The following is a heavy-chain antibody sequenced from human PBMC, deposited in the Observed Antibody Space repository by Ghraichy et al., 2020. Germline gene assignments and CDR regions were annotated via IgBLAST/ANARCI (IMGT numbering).Heavy chain of an antibody. CDR1: GFTFSSYA. Sequence: GGSLRLSCAASGFTFSSYAMSWVRQAPGKGLEWVSAISGSGGSTYYADSVKGRFTISRDNSKNTLYLQMNSLRAEDTAVYYCATGIAVAGSYYFDYWGQGTLVTVSS. CDR2: ISGSGGST. J-gene: IGHJ4*02. CDR3: ATGIAVAGSYYFDY. D-gene: IGHD6-19*01. V-gene: IGHV3-23*01.